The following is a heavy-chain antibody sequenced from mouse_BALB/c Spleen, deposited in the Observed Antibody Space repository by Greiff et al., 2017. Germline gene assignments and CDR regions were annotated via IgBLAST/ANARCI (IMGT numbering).Heavy chain of an antibody. J-gene: IGHJ2*01. Sequence: VQLKESGPGLVAPSQSLSITCTVSGFSLTSYGVHWVRQPPGKGLEWLGVIWAGGSTNYNSALMSRLSISKDNSKSQVFLKMNSLQTDDTAMYYCARDPPITTVPLDYWGQGTTLTVSS. D-gene: IGHD1-1*01. CDR3: ARDPPITTVPLDY. CDR2: IWAGGST. V-gene: IGHV2-9*02. CDR1: GFSLTSYG.